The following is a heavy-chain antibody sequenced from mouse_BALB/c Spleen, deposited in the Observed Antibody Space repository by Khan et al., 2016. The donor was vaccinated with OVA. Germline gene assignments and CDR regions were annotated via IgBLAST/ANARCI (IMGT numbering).Heavy chain of an antibody. CDR2: IWRGGST. D-gene: IGHD2-4*01. V-gene: IGHV2-2*02. CDR1: GFSLTDYS. CDR3: ARRGYDYGGGAWFAY. J-gene: IGHJ3*01. Sequence: QVQLQQSGPGLVQPSQSLSITCTVSGFSLTDYSVHWVRQSPGKGLEWLGVIWRGGSTDYNAAFISRLSISKDNSKSHVFFRMNSLQANDTAIHYCARRGYDYGGGAWFAYWGQGTLVTVSA.